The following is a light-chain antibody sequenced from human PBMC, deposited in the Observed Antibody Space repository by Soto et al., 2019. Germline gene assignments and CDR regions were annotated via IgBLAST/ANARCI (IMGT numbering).Light chain of an antibody. CDR1: QTVTSR. V-gene: IGKV1-5*01. CDR3: QQYNSYALS. J-gene: IGKJ4*01. CDR2: GAS. Sequence: DIQMTQSPSTLSASVGDRVTITCRASQTVTSRVAGYQQKPGKAPKLLIYGASNLESGVPSRFSGSGSGKEFTLTISSLQPDDCATDSCQQYNSYALSFGGGTTVEIK.